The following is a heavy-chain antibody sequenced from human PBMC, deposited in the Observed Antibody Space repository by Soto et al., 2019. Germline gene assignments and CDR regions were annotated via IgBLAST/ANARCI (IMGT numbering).Heavy chain of an antibody. Sequence: QVQLVESGGGVVQPGRSLRLSCAASGFTFSSYAMHWVRQVPGKGLEWVAVISYDGSNKYYADSVKGRFTISRDNSKNTLYLQMNSLRAEDTAVYYCARTRGIAAAGLFPWGQGTLVTVSS. CDR3: ARTRGIAAAGLFP. J-gene: IGHJ5*02. CDR1: GFTFSSYA. CDR2: ISYDGSNK. D-gene: IGHD6-13*01. V-gene: IGHV3-30-3*01.